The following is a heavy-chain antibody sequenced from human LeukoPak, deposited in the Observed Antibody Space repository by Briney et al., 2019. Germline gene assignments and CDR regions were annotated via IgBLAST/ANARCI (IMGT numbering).Heavy chain of an antibody. CDR2: ISYDGSNK. D-gene: IGHD3-10*01. J-gene: IGHJ6*02. CDR3: AKVYGSGPPVYYYYYGMDV. V-gene: IGHV3-30*18. Sequence: PGGSLRLSCAASGFTFSSYGMHWVRQAPGKGLEWVAVISYDGSNKYYAASVKGRFAVSRDNSKNTLYLQMNSLRAEDTAVYYCAKVYGSGPPVYYYYYGMDVWGQGTTVTVSS. CDR1: GFTFSSYG.